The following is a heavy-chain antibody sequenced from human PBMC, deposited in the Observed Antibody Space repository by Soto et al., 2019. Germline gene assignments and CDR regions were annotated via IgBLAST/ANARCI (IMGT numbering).Heavy chain of an antibody. CDR3: ARDLTTPYYYDSSGPGRPDAFDI. V-gene: IGHV1-46*01. CDR1: GYTFTSYY. J-gene: IGHJ3*02. CDR2: INPSGGST. D-gene: IGHD3-22*01. Sequence: PSVKVSCKASGYTFTSYYMHWVRQAPGQGLEWMGIINPSGGSTSYAQKFQGRVTMTRDTSTSTVYMELSSLRSEDTAVYYCARDLTTPYYYDSSGPGRPDAFDIWGQGTMVTVSS.